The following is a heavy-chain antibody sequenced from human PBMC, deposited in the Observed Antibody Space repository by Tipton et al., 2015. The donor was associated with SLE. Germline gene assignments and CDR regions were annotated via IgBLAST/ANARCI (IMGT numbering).Heavy chain of an antibody. V-gene: IGHV4-31*11. CDR3: ARDEIYYDSSAIDY. J-gene: IGHJ4*02. CDR2: IYYSGST. D-gene: IGHD3-22*01. Sequence: LRLSCAVSGYSISSGYYWSWIRQHPRKGLEWIGYIYYSGSTYYNPSLKSRVTISVDTSKNQFSLKLSSVTAADTAVYYCARDEIYYDSSAIDYWGQGTLVTVSS. CDR1: GYSISSGYY.